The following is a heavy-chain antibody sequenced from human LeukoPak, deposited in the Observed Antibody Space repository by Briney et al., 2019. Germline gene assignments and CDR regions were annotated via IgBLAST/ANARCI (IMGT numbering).Heavy chain of an antibody. J-gene: IGHJ4*02. V-gene: IGHV3-64*01. D-gene: IGHD3-10*01. CDR3: ASLTMVRGVPFDY. CDR1: GFTFSSYA. Sequence: GGSLRLSCAASGFTFSSYAMHWVRQAPGKGLEYVSAISSNGGSTYYANSVKGRFTISRDNSKNTLYLQMNSLRAEDTAVYYCASLTMVRGVPFDYWGQGTLVTVSS. CDR2: ISSNGGST.